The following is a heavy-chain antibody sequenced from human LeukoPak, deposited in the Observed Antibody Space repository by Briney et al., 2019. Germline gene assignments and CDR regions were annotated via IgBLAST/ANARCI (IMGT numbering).Heavy chain of an antibody. CDR1: GFTVSSNY. J-gene: IGHJ4*02. CDR3: ARGTYYYDSSGYKARAYYFDY. D-gene: IGHD3-22*01. CDR2: IYSGGST. V-gene: IGHV3-53*01. Sequence: GGSLRLSCAASGFTVSSNYMSWVRQAPGKGLERVSVIYSGGSTYYADSVKGRFTISRDNSKNTLYLQMNSLRAEDTAVYYCARGTYYYDSSGYKARAYYFDYWGQGTLVTVSS.